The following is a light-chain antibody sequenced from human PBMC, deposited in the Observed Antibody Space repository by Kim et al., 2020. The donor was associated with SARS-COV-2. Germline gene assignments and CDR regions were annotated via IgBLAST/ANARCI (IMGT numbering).Light chain of an antibody. J-gene: IGLJ3*02. CDR2: DVY. V-gene: IGLV2-14*01. CDR3: SSYTSSSTSV. Sequence: QSALTQPASVSGSPGHSITISCTGTSSDVGGYNYVSWYRQYPGKPPKLMIYDVYKRPSVVPDRFSGSKSGNTASLTISGLQAEDEAHYYCSSYTSSSTSVFGEGTQLTVL. CDR1: SSDVGGYNY.